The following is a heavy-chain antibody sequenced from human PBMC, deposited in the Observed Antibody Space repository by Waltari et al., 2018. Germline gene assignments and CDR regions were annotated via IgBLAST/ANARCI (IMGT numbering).Heavy chain of an antibody. D-gene: IGHD3-10*01. CDR2: MSGSGGST. CDR3: AKEPQGSGSRSGY. Sequence: EVQLVESGGGLGQPGGSLRISCAASGFTFSSYAMSWVRQAPGKGLDWVSDMSGSGGSTYYADSWKGRFTISRDNSKNTLYLQMNSLRAEDTAVYYCAKEPQGSGSRSGYWGQGTLVTVSS. CDR1: GFTFSSYA. J-gene: IGHJ4*02. V-gene: IGHV3-23*04.